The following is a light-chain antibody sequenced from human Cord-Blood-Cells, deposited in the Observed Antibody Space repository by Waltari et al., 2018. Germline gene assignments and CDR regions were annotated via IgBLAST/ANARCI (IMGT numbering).Light chain of an antibody. CDR3: ISSAGSNNLV. CDR1: SSDVGGYNY. CDR2: EVS. J-gene: IGLJ2*01. V-gene: IGLV2-8*01. Sequence: QSALTQPPSASGSPGQSVTISCTGTSSDVGGYNYVSWYQQHPGKAPKLMIYEVSKRPSGVPVRFLGSKSVNTASLTVSGLQAEDEADYYCISSAGSNNLVFGGGTKLTIL.